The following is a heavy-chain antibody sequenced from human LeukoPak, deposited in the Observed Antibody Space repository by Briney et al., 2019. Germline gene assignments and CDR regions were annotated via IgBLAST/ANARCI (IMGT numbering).Heavy chain of an antibody. J-gene: IGHJ4*02. CDR3: ATTNDGGGYQWGDFFDF. Sequence: SVKVSCKASGGTSNSHAISWVRQAPGQGLEWMGRIIPNLGTTNRAQNFQDRVTLTADKSTNTAYMELTSLTSDDTAVYYCATTNDGGGYQWGDFFDFWSQGTLVTVPS. CDR2: IIPNLGTT. CDR1: GGTSNSHA. D-gene: IGHD3-22*01. V-gene: IGHV1-69*04.